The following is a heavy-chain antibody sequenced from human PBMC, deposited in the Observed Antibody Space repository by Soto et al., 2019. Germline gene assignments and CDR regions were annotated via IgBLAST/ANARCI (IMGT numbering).Heavy chain of an antibody. Sequence: SETLSLTCAVSGGSIGGVGYSWSWIRQPPGGGLEWIGYMYHSGTFLKSPSLKTRLTMSLDMSKNQFTLTPNSMTAADTAVYYCARAQFYSGSGNYNNLMFDAWGQGIQVTVSS. D-gene: IGHD3-10*01. CDR1: GGSIGGVGYS. CDR2: MYHSGTF. J-gene: IGHJ5*02. CDR3: ARAQFYSGSGNYNNLMFDA. V-gene: IGHV4-30-2*01.